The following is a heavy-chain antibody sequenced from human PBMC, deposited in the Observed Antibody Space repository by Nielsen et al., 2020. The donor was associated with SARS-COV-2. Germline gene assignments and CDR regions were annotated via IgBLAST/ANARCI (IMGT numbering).Heavy chain of an antibody. D-gene: IGHD6-13*01. CDR3: ARDGGIAAAGGDYGMDV. V-gene: IGHV3-23*01. J-gene: IGHJ6*02. CDR1: GFTFSSYA. CDR2: ISGSGGST. Sequence: GESLKISCAASGFTFSSYAMSWVRQAPGKGLEWVSAISGSGGSTYYADSVKGRFTISRDNSKNTLYLQMNSLRAEDTAVYYCARDGGIAAAGGDYGMDVWGQGTTVTVSS.